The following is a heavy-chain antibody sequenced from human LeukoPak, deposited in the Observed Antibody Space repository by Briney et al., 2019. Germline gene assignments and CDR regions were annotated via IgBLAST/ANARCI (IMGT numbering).Heavy chain of an antibody. D-gene: IGHD6-13*01. J-gene: IGHJ6*02. Sequence: SVKVSCKASGGTFGSYAISWVRQAPGQGLEWMGRIIPILGIANYAQKFQGRVTITADKSTSTAYMELSSLRSEDTAVYYCARENSSSPQFRYYYYGMDVWGQGTTVTVSS. CDR1: GGTFGSYA. V-gene: IGHV1-69*04. CDR3: ARENSSSPQFRYYYYGMDV. CDR2: IIPILGIA.